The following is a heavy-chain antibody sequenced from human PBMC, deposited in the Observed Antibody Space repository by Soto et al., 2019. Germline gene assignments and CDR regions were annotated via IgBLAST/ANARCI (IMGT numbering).Heavy chain of an antibody. Sequence: QVQLVQSGAEVKKPGASVKVSCKASGYTFTDYYMHWVRQAPGQGREWMGWINPNSGGTNYAQKFKGRVTMTRDTSISTSYKELSRLRSDDTAVYYCARDVVVVPVTSPWGQGTLVTVSS. CDR2: INPNSGGT. CDR3: ARDVVVVPVTSP. V-gene: IGHV1-2*02. CDR1: GYTFTDYY. D-gene: IGHD2-2*01. J-gene: IGHJ5*02.